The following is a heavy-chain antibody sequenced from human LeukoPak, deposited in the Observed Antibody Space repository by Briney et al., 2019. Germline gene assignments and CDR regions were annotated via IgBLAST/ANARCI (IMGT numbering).Heavy chain of an antibody. J-gene: IGHJ3*02. V-gene: IGHV4-59*01. CDR2: IYYSGST. CDR3: ARVLRYGDIRHASDI. Sequence: SETLSLTCTVPGGSISSYYWSWIRQPPGKGLEWIGYIYYSGSTNYNPSLKSRVTISVDTSKNQFSLKLSSVTAADTAVYYCARVLRYGDIRHASDIWGQGTMVTVSS. D-gene: IGHD4-17*01. CDR1: GGSISSYY.